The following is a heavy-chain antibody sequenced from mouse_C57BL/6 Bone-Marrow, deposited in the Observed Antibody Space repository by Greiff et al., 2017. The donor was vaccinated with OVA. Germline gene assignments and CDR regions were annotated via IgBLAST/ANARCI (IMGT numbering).Heavy chain of an antibody. J-gene: IGHJ4*01. CDR2: INPNNGGT. D-gene: IGHD2-1*01. V-gene: IGHV1-22*01. CDR1: GYTFTDYN. CDR3: ANYGNSFYAMDY. Sequence: VQLQQSGPELVKPGASVKMSCKASGYTFTDYNMHWVKQSHGKSLEWIGYINPNNGGTSYNQKFKGKATLTVNKSSSTAYMELRSLTSEDSAVYYCANYGNSFYAMDYWGQGTSVTVSS.